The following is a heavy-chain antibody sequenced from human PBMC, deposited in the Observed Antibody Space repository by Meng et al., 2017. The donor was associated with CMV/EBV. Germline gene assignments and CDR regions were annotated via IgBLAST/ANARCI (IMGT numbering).Heavy chain of an antibody. D-gene: IGHD2-2*01. V-gene: IGHV3-30*04. Sequence: GGSLRLSRAASGFTFSSYAMHWVRQAPGKGLEWVAVISYDGSNKYYADSVKGRFTISRDNSKNTLYLQMNSLRAEDTAVYYCAKVTLGYCSSTSCYPWFDPWGQGTLVTVPQ. J-gene: IGHJ5*02. CDR1: GFTFSSYA. CDR3: AKVTLGYCSSTSCYPWFDP. CDR2: ISYDGSNK.